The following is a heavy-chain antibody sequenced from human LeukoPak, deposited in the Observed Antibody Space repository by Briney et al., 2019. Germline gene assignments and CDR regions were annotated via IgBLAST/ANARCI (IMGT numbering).Heavy chain of an antibody. J-gene: IGHJ4*02. V-gene: IGHV3-23*01. D-gene: IGHD2-15*01. Sequence: PGGSLRLSCAASGFTFSSYAMSWVRQAPGKGLEWVSAISGSGGSTYYADSVKGRFTISRDNSKNTLYLQMNSLRAEDTAVYYCARDWDIVVVVAATYWGQGTLVTVSS. CDR1: GFTFSSYA. CDR3: ARDWDIVVVVAATY. CDR2: ISGSGGST.